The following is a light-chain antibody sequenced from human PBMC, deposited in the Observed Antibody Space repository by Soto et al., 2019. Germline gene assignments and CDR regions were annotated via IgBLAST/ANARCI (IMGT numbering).Light chain of an antibody. J-gene: IGKJ1*01. CDR1: QSVLYSSNNKNY. V-gene: IGKV4-1*01. CDR3: QQYYSTPRT. CDR2: WAS. Sequence: DIVMTQSPDSLAVSLGERATINCKSSQSVLYSSNNKNYLAWYQQKPGQPPKLLIYWASTRESGVPDRFSGSASGTDFTLTSSSLQAEDVAVYYCQQYYSTPRTFGQGTKVEIK.